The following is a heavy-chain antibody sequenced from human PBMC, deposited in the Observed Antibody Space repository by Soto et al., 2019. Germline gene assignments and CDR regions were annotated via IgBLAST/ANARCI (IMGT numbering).Heavy chain of an antibody. Sequence: SVKVSCKASGGTFSSYAISWVRQAPGQGLEWMGGIIPIFGTANYAQKFQGRVTITADKSTSTAYMELSSLRSEDTAVYYCARDQGTYYYGSSGYYAYWGQGTLVTVSS. D-gene: IGHD3-22*01. J-gene: IGHJ4*02. V-gene: IGHV1-69*06. CDR1: GGTFSSYA. CDR3: ARDQGTYYYGSSGYYAY. CDR2: IIPIFGTA.